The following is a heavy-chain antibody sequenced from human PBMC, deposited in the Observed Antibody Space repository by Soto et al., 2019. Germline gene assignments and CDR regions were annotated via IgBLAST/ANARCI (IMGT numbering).Heavy chain of an antibody. D-gene: IGHD1-20*01. CDR2: IYYTGST. Sequence: QVQLQESGPGLVKPSETLSLTCTVSGGSISSYYWSWIRQPPGKGLEWIGYIYYTGSTNQNPSLKSRVAISVDTSKNQLSLKLSSVTAADTAVYYCATQGGYNSVYFQHWGQGTLVTVSS. CDR3: ATQGGYNSVYFQH. V-gene: IGHV4-59*01. CDR1: GGSISSYY. J-gene: IGHJ1*01.